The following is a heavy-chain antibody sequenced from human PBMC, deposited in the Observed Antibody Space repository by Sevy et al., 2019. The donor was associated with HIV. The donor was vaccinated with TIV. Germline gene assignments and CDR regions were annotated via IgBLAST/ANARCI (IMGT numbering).Heavy chain of an antibody. CDR1: GFTFSDYY. D-gene: IGHD4-17*01. CDR3: ARDRYVHPHHDYGGHEAAFDL. J-gene: IGHJ3*01. Sequence: GGSLRLSCAASGFTFSDYYMSWIRQAPGKGLEWVSYISSSGSTIYYADSVKGRFTISRDNAKNSLYLQMNSLRAEDTAVYYCARDRYVHPHHDYGGHEAAFDLWGQGTMVTVSS. CDR2: ISSSGSTI. V-gene: IGHV3-11*04.